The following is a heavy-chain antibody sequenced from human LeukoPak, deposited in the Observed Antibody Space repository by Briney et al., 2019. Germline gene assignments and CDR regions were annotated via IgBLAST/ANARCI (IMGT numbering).Heavy chain of an antibody. D-gene: IGHD3-10*01. CDR1: GFTFSSYE. Sequence: GGSLRLSCAASGFTFSSYEMNWVRQAPGKGLEWVSYISSSGSTIYYADSVKGRFTISRDNAKNSLYLQMNSLRAEDTAVYYCARSKAQIGYYYYMDVWGKGTTVTVSS. CDR3: ARSKAQIGYYYYMDV. CDR2: ISSSGSTI. J-gene: IGHJ6*03. V-gene: IGHV3-48*03.